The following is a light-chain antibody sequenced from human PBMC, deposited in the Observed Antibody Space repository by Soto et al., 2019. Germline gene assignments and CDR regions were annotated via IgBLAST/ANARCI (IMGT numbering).Light chain of an antibody. Sequence: EIVMTQSPATLSVSPGEGATLSCRASQSVSSNLAWYQQKPGQAPRLLIYGASTRATGIPARFSGSGSGTEFTLTISSLQSEDFSVYHCQQYNNWPPYTFGQGTKLEIK. V-gene: IGKV3-15*01. CDR2: GAS. CDR3: QQYNNWPPYT. CDR1: QSVSSN. J-gene: IGKJ2*01.